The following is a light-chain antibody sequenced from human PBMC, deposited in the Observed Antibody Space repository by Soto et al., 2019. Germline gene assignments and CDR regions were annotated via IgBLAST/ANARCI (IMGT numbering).Light chain of an antibody. CDR3: SSYTTSSTRV. CDR2: EVT. CDR1: SSDVGSYNV. V-gene: IGLV2-14*02. Sequence: QSVLTQPASVSGSPGQSITISCTGTSSDVGSYNVVSWYQQHPGKAPKLMIYEVTNRPSGVSNRFSGSKSGNTASLTISGLQAEDEADYYCSSYTTSSTRVFGPGTKLTVL. J-gene: IGLJ1*01.